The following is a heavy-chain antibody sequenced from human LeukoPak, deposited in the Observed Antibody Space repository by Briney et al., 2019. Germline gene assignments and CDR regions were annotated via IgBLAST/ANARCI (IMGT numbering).Heavy chain of an antibody. V-gene: IGHV3-30*02. CDR2: IRYDGSNK. Sequence: GGSLRLSCAASGFTFSSYGMHWVRQAPGKGLEWVAFIRYDGSNKYYADSVKGRFTISRDNSKNTLYLQMNSLRAEDTAVYYCAKDRGGIAAATLGIVDYWGQGTLVTVSS. CDR1: GFTFSSYG. CDR3: AKDRGGIAAATLGIVDY. D-gene: IGHD6-13*01. J-gene: IGHJ4*02.